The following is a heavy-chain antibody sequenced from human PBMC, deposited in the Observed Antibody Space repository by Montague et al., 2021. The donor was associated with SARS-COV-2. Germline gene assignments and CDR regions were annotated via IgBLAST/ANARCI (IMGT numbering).Heavy chain of an antibody. J-gene: IGHJ6*03. V-gene: IGHV4-34*01. CDR2: IYNGGST. CDR3: ARLGDGVVPSPILGDEPYYSYNYMDV. Sequence: SETLSLTCAVPGGSFSTYSWYWIRQPPGKGLEWIGEIYNGGSTNSNPSFKSRVTISADTSKNQFSRTLTSVAAADTAVYYCARLGDGVVPSPILGDEPYYSYNYMDVWGKGTTVTVSS. CDR1: GGSFSTYS. D-gene: IGHD2-2*02.